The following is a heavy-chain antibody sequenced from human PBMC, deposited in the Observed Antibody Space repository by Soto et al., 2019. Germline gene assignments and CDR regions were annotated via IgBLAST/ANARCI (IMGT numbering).Heavy chain of an antibody. CDR1: GDSVSSKSVA. V-gene: IGHV6-1*01. Sequence: SQTLSLTCAIFGDSVSSKSVAWNWIRQSPSRGLEWLGRTYYRSKWYDDYAVSVKSRITINPDTSKNQFSLQLNSVTPEDTAIYYCAIFRFEQQMSHFYDWGQGILVTVSS. CDR3: AIFRFEQQMSHFYD. J-gene: IGHJ4*02. CDR2: TYYRSKWYD. D-gene: IGHD6-13*01.